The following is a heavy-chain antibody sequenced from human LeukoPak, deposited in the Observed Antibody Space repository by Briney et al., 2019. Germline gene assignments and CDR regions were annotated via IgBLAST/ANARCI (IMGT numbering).Heavy chain of an antibody. D-gene: IGHD3-22*01. V-gene: IGHV3-23*01. CDR3: AKDQEDYYDSSGYQDY. CDR1: GFTFSSYA. Sequence: PGGSLRLSCAASGFTFSSYAMSWVRQAPGKGLEWVSAISGSGGSTYYADSVKGRFTISRDNSKNTLYLQMNSLRAEDTAVYYCAKDQEDYYDSSGYQDYWGQGTLVTVSS. CDR2: ISGSGGST. J-gene: IGHJ4*02.